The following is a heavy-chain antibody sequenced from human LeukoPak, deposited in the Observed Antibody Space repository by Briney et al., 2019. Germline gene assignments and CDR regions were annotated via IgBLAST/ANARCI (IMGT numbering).Heavy chain of an antibody. J-gene: IGHJ4*02. V-gene: IGHV3-53*01. CDR3: ARDGGSYYFDY. CDR2: IYSGGST. Sequence: SGGSLRLSCAVSGFTVSSNYMSWVRQAPGKGLEWVSVIYSGGSTYYADSVKGRFTISRDNSKNTLYLQMNSLRAEDTAVYYCARDGGSYYFDYWGQGTLVTVSS. CDR1: GFTVSSNY. D-gene: IGHD1-26*01.